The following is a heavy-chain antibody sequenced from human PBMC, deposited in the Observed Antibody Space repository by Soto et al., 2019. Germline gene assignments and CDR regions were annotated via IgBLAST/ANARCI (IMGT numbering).Heavy chain of an antibody. J-gene: IGHJ6*03. CDR2: IYYSGST. CDR3: ARDFGGGGVVRYYMDV. CDR1: GGSVSSGSYY. D-gene: IGHD3-3*01. Sequence: PSETLSLTCTVSGGSVSSGSYYWSWIRQPPGKGLEWIGYIYYSGSTNYNPSLKSRVTISVDTSKNQFSLELSSVTAADTAVYYCARDFGGGGVVRYYMDVWGKGTTVTVSS. V-gene: IGHV4-61*01.